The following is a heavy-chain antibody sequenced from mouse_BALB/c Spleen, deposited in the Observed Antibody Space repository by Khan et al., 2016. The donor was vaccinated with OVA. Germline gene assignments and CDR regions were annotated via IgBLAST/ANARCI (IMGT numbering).Heavy chain of an antibody. CDR1: GYSITSDYA. D-gene: IGHD2-14*01. J-gene: IGHJ2*01. Sequence: EVQLQESGPGLVKPSQSLSLTCTVTGYSITSDYAWTWIRQFPGDKLEWMGYISYSGTTSYNPSLKSRISITRDTSKNRFFLQLSSVTTEDTATYYCAVTLFYYRYSCFDYWGQGTTLTVSS. CDR2: ISYSGTT. V-gene: IGHV3-2*02. CDR3: AVTLFYYRYSCFDY.